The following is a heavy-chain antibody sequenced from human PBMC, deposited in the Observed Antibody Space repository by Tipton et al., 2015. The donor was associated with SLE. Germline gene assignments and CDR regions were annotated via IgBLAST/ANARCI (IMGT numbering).Heavy chain of an antibody. D-gene: IGHD2-21*01. CDR1: GGSFSGYY. CDR2: INHSGST. CDR3: ARGGNGYSFFDY. Sequence: GLVKLSETLSLTCAVYGGSFSGYYWSWIRQPPGKGLEWIGEINHSGSTNYNPSLKSRVTISVDTSKNQFSLKLSSVTAADTAVYYCARGGNGYSFFDYWGQGTLVTVSS. V-gene: IGHV4-34*01. J-gene: IGHJ4*02.